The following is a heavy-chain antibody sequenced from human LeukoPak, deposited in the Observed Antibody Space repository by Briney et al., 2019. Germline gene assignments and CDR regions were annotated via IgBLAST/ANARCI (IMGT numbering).Heavy chain of an antibody. V-gene: IGHV1-46*04. J-gene: IGHJ4*02. CDR1: GYTFTYFY. CDR3: ARVGMATSQGVDY. D-gene: IGHD5-24*01. CDR2: INPSDGHT. Sequence: GASVKVSCKASGYTFTYFYMHWVRQAPGQGLEWMGRINPSDGHTTYAQKLQGRVTMTRDTPTSTVHMELSSLRSEDTAVYYCARVGMATSQGVDYWGQGTLVTVSS.